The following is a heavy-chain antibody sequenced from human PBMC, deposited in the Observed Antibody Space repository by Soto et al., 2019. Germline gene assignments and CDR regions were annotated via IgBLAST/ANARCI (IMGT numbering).Heavy chain of an antibody. CDR1: GFTFSYYW. CDR2: VHSDGSST. CDR3: ARGDRGAFDL. V-gene: IGHV3-74*01. D-gene: IGHD1-26*01. Sequence: EVQLVESGGGLVQPGESLRLSCAASGFTFSYYWMHWVRQAPGKGLVWVSRVHSDGSSTTYADSVKGRFSISRDNARNTVYLQMNSLRVEDMAVYYCARGDRGAFDLWGQGTEVTVSS. J-gene: IGHJ3*01.